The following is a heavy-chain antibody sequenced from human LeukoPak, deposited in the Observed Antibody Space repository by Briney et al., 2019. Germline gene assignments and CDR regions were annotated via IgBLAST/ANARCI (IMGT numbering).Heavy chain of an antibody. CDR1: GGSISSYY. J-gene: IGHJ5*02. Sequence: SETLSLTCTVSGGSISSYYWSWIRQPPGKGLEWIGYIYYSGSTYYNPSLKSRVTISVDTSKNQFSLKLSSVTAADTAVYYCARNPAIYGGSGYLFDPWGQGTLVTVSS. CDR2: IYYSGST. V-gene: IGHV4-59*12. CDR3: ARNPAIYGGSGYLFDP. D-gene: IGHD2-15*01.